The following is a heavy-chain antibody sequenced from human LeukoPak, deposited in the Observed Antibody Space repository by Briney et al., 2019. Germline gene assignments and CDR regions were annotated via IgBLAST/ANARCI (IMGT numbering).Heavy chain of an antibody. CDR2: IKQDGSEK. V-gene: IGHV3-7*01. CDR3: ARGQKKRYYDFWSGYSPPGHN. Sequence: PGGSLRLSCAASGFTFSSYWMSWVRQAPGKGLEWVANIKQDGSEKYYVDSVKGRFTISRDNAKNSLYLQMNSLRAEDTAVYYCARGQKKRYYDFWSGYSPPGHNWGQGTLVTVSS. J-gene: IGHJ4*02. D-gene: IGHD3-3*01. CDR1: GFTFSSYW.